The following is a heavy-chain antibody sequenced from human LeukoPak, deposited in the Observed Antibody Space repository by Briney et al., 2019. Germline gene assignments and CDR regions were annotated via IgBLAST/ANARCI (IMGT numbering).Heavy chain of an antibody. J-gene: IGHJ6*03. V-gene: IGHV4-34*01. D-gene: IGHD6-6*01. Sequence: SETLSLTCTVSGGSLSSYYWSWIRQPPGKGLEWIGEINHSGSTNYNPSLKSRVTTSVDTSKNQFSLKLSSVTAADTAVYYCASRAMGEYSSSSDYYYYYYMDVWGKGTTVTVS. CDR2: INHSGST. CDR3: ASRAMGEYSSSSDYYYYYYMDV. CDR1: GGSLSSYY.